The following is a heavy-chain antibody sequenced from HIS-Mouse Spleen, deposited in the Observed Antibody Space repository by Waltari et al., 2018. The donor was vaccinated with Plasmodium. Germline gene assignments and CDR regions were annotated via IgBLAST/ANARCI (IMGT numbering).Heavy chain of an antibody. V-gene: IGHV4-34*01. D-gene: IGHD3-10*01. J-gene: IGHJ4*02. CDR3: ASSDSGSYYY. CDR2: INHSGST. Sequence: QVQLQQWGAGLLKPSETLSLTCAVYGGSFSGYYWSWIRQPPGKGLEWIGEINHSGSTNYNPSLKSRVTISVDTSKNQFSLKLSSVTAADTAVYYCASSDSGSYYYWGQGTLVTVSS. CDR1: GGSFSGYY.